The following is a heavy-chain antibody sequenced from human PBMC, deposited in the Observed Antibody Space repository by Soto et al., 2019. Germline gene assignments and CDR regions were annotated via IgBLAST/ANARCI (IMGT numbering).Heavy chain of an antibody. V-gene: IGHV3-64D*06. D-gene: IGHD5-18*01. CDR1: GFTFSSYA. CDR3: VKDGDTAMVPYYYYGMDV. CDR2: ISSNGGST. J-gene: IGHJ6*02. Sequence: GGSLRLSCSASGFTFSSYAMHWVRQAPGKGLEYVSAISSNGGSTYYADSVKGRFTISRDNSKNTLYLQMSSLRAEDTAVYYCVKDGDTAMVPYYYYGMDVWGQGTTVT.